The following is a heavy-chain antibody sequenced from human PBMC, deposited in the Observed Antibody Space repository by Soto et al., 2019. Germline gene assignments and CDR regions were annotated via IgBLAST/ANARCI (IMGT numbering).Heavy chain of an antibody. CDR2: IGTSAST. J-gene: IGHJ4*02. D-gene: IGHD2-2*01. CDR1: GFTFSSYS. Sequence: DVRLLESGGGLVQPGGSLRLSCAASGFTFSSYSMSWVRQAPGKGLEWVSTIGTSASTYYGDSMRGRFTISTDNSGNTLYLPMNSLRAEDTAVYYCANLSRYCTSANCDWGQGTLVIVSS. CDR3: ANLSRYCTSANCD. V-gene: IGHV3-23*01.